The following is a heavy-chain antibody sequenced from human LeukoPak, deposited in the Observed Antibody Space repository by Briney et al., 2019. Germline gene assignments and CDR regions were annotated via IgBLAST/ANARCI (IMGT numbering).Heavy chain of an antibody. CDR2: IGASGEST. J-gene: IGHJ3*01. CDR3: AKDIQLST. D-gene: IGHD5-24*01. Sequence: GGSLRLSCAASGFTFSVAAMTWVRQAPGKGLEWVSLIGASGESTYYADSVKGRFTISRDNSKSTLSLQMNSLRVEDTAMYFCAKDIQLSTWGLGTMVTVSS. V-gene: IGHV3-23*01. CDR1: GFTFSVAA.